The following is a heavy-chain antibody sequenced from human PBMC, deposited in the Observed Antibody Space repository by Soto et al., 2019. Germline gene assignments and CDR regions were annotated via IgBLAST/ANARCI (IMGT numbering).Heavy chain of an antibody. D-gene: IGHD2-15*01. CDR2: INHSGST. CDR3: AREGDGGGGIDY. Sequence: QVQLQQWGAGLLKPSETLSLTCAVYGGSFSGYYWSWIRQPPGKGLEWIGEINHSGSTNYNPSLKSRVTISVDTSKNQFSVKLSSVTAADTAVYYCAREGDGGGGIDYWGQGTLVTVSS. CDR1: GGSFSGYY. V-gene: IGHV4-34*01. J-gene: IGHJ4*02.